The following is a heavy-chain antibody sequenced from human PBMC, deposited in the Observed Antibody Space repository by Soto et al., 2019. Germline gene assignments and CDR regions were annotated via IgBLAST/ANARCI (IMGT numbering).Heavy chain of an antibody. CDR3: TRPRYYYQSSGYYDDY. Sequence: EVQLVESGGGLVKPGRSLRLSCAASGFTFSNAWMSWVRQAPGKGLEWVGRIKTKTDGGTTDYAAPVKGRFTISRDDSKNTLYLQMNSLKTEDTAVYYCTRPRYYYQSSGYYDDYWGQGTLVTVSS. D-gene: IGHD3-22*01. V-gene: IGHV3-15*01. J-gene: IGHJ4*02. CDR2: IKTKTDGGTT. CDR1: GFTFSNAW.